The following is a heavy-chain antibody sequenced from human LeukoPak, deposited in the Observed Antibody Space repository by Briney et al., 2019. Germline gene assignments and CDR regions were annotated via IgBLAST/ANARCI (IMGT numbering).Heavy chain of an antibody. V-gene: IGHV3-11*01. D-gene: IGHD5-18*01. CDR1: GFTFSDYY. CDR3: ARDFTHTAVVIYYYGLDV. J-gene: IGHJ6*02. CDR2: ISLSGSTV. Sequence: GRSLRLSCAASGFTFSDYYMSWVRQAPGKGLEWVSYISLSGSTVYYADSLKGRFTISRDNAKNSLYLQMNSLRAEDTAVYYCARDFTHTAVVIYYYGLDVWGQGTTVTVSS.